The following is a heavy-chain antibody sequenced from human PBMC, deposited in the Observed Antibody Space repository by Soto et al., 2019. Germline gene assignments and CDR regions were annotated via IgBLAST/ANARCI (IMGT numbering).Heavy chain of an antibody. J-gene: IGHJ4*02. Sequence: SETLSLTCAVSGGTISSGGYSWSWIRQPPGKGLKWIGYIYYSGSTYYNPSLKSQVTISEDRSKNQFYLKLSSVTAADTAVYYCAREYNYDSSGIGFDSWGQGTLVTVSS. CDR2: IYYSGST. CDR3: AREYNYDSSGIGFDS. D-gene: IGHD3-22*01. CDR1: GGTISSGGYS. V-gene: IGHV4-30-2*02.